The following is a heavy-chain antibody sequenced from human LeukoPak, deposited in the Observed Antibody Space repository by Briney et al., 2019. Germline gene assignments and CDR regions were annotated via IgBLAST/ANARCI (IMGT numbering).Heavy chain of an antibody. CDR2: IYYSGST. D-gene: IGHD6-19*01. J-gene: IGHJ4*02. CDR3: ARDDSSGWYFDY. V-gene: IGHV4-31*11. Sequence: SETLSLTCAVYGGSISSGGYYWSWIRQHPGKGLEWIGYIYYSGSTYYNPSLKSRVTISVDTSKNQFSLKLSSVTAADTAVYYCARDDSSGWYFDYWGQGTLVTVSS. CDR1: GGSISSGGYY.